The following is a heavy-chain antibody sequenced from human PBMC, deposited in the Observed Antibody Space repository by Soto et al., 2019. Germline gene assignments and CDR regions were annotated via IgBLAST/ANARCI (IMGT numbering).Heavy chain of an antibody. D-gene: IGHD3-3*01. Sequence: EVQLLESGGGLVQPGGSLRLSCAASGFTFSSYAMSWVRQAPGKGLEWVSAISGSGGSTDYADSVKGRFTISRDNSKNTLYLQMNSLRAEDTALYYCAKDLVSIFGVAHDYWGQGTLVTVSS. CDR3: AKDLVSIFGVAHDY. J-gene: IGHJ4*02. CDR2: ISGSGGST. V-gene: IGHV3-23*01. CDR1: GFTFSSYA.